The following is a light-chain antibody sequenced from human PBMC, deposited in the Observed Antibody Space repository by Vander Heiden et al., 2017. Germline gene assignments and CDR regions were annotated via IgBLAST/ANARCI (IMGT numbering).Light chain of an antibody. Sequence: DIQMTQSPSTLSATVGDRVTITCRASQSISSWLAWYQQKPRKAPKLLIYKASSLESGVPSRFSGSGSGTEFTLTISSLQPDDFATYYCQHYDSFPWTFGQGTKVEIK. V-gene: IGKV1-5*03. CDR2: KAS. CDR3: QHYDSFPWT. J-gene: IGKJ1*01. CDR1: QSISSW.